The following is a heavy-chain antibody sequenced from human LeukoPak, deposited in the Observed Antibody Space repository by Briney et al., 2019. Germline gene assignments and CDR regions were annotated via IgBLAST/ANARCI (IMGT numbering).Heavy chain of an antibody. D-gene: IGHD5-24*01. V-gene: IGHV3-49*03. CDR2: IRSKVYGGTT. CDR1: GFTFGDYA. CDR3: TRDSWEMATISIS. Sequence: GGSLRLSCTASGFTFGDYAMSWFRQAPGKGLEWVGFIRSKVYGGTTEYAASVKGRFTISRDDSKSIAYLQMNSLKTEDTAVYYCTRDSWEMATISISWGQGTLVTVSS. J-gene: IGHJ5*02.